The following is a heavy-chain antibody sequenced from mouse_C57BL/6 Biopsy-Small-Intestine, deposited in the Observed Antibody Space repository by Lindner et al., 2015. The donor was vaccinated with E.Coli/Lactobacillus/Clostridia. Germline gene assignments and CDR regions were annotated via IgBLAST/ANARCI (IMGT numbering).Heavy chain of an antibody. CDR3: AKRAIYYGFAY. V-gene: IGHV2-9-1*01. CDR2: IWTGGGT. D-gene: IGHD2-1*01. J-gene: IGHJ3*01. Sequence: VQLQESGPGLVAPSQSLSITCTVSGFSLTSYAIGWVRQPPGKGLEWLGVIWTGGGTNYNSALKSRLSISKDNSKSQVFLRMNSLQTDDTAMYYCAKRAIYYGFAYWGQGTLVTVSA. CDR1: GFSLTSYA.